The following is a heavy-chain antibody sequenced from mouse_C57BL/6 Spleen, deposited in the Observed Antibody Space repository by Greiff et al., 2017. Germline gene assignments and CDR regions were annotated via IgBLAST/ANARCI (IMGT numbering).Heavy chain of an antibody. V-gene: IGHV1-74*01. D-gene: IGHD4-1*01. Sequence: VQLQQPGAELVKPGASVKVSCKASGYTFTSYWMHWVKQTPGQGLEWIGRIHPSDSDPNYNQKFKGKATLSLDKSSSTHYMQLSSLTSEDSAVCTCAMLVTGTEADWGQGTLVTVSA. J-gene: IGHJ3*01. CDR2: IHPSDSDP. CDR1: GYTFTSYW. CDR3: AMLVTGTEAD.